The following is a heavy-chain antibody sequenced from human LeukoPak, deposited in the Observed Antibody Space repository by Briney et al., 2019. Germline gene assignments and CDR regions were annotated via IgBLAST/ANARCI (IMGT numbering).Heavy chain of an antibody. CDR2: ISSSSSTI. CDR1: GFTFSSYS. D-gene: IGHD5-24*01. Sequence: PGGSLRLSCAASGFTFSSYSMNWVRQAPGKGLEWVSYISSSSSTIYYADSVKGRFTISRDNAKNSLYLQMNSLRAEDTAVYYCARANRDGYINYWGQGTLVTVSS. J-gene: IGHJ4*02. V-gene: IGHV3-48*01. CDR3: ARANRDGYINY.